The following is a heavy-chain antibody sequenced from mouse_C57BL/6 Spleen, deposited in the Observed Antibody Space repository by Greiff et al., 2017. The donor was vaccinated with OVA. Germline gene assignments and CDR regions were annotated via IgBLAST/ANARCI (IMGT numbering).Heavy chain of an antibody. J-gene: IGHJ4*01. Sequence: VQLQQSGPELVKPGASVKISCKASGYSFTDYNMNWVKQSNGQSLEWIGVINPNYGSTSYNQKFKGKATLTVDQSSSTAYMQLNSLTSEDSAVYDCAIIDYYGSSYNYYAMDYWGQGTSVTVSS. CDR2: INPNYGST. CDR3: AIIDYYGSSYNYYAMDY. D-gene: IGHD1-1*01. CDR1: GYSFTDYN. V-gene: IGHV1-39*01.